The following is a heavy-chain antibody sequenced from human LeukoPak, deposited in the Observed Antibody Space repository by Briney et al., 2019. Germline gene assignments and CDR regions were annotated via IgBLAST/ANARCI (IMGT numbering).Heavy chain of an antibody. CDR1: GGSFSGYY. V-gene: IGHV4-34*01. CDR3: ARSRGWLQSHPLGY. J-gene: IGHJ4*02. Sequence: SETLSLTYAVYGGSFSGYYWSWIRQPPGKGLECIGEIHHSGSTNYNPSLKSRVTLSVDTSKNQFSLKLSSVTAADTAVYYCARSRGWLQSHPLGYWGQGTLVTVSS. D-gene: IGHD5-24*01. CDR2: IHHSGST.